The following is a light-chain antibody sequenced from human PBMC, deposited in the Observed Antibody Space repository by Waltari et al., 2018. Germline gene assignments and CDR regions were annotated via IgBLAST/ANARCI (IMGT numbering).Light chain of an antibody. CDR2: GVT. J-gene: IGLJ1*01. CDR1: SSDVGGYDY. Sequence: QSALTQPRSVSGSPGQSVTISCTGTSSDVGGYDYVSWYQQQSAKAPKLIIFGVTERPSGVPYRFSGYKAGNTASLTISGLQSEDEADYYCCSYAGSYTEVFGTGTTVTVL. CDR3: CSYAGSYTEV. V-gene: IGLV2-11*01.